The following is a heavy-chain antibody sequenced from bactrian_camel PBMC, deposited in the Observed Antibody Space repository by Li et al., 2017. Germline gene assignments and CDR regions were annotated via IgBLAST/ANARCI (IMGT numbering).Heavy chain of an antibody. Sequence: VQLVESGGGSVQSGGSLRLSCKASGYMYNIGCMAWFRQAPGKEREGVASIVRGNGRTTYADSVQGRFTISRDHAQNTLYLQLNSLKTEDTAMYYCAKDLRGHGGGYYSYWGQGTQVTVS. CDR2: IVRGNGRT. CDR1: GYMYNIGC. CDR3: AKDLRGHGGGYYSY. J-gene: IGHJ4*01. D-gene: IGHD2*01. V-gene: IGHV3S1*01.